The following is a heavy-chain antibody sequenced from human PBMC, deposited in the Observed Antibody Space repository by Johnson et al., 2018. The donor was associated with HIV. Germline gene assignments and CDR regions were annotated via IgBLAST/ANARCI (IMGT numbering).Heavy chain of an antibody. D-gene: IGHD3-22*01. CDR3: ARPGVVVTPPDAFDI. J-gene: IGHJ3*02. V-gene: IGHV3-7*04. Sequence: VQLVESGGGLVQPGRSLRLSCVASGFTFSSYWMTWVRQAPGKGLEWVANIKHDGSEKYYVDSVKGRFTISRDNAKNSLYLQMNSLRAEDTAVYYCARPGVVVTPPDAFDIWGQGTMVTVSS. CDR1: GFTFSSYW. CDR2: IKHDGSEK.